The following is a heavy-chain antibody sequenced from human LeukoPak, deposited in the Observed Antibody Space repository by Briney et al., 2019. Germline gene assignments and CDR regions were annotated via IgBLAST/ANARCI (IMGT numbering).Heavy chain of an antibody. CDR1: GFPFSSYE. D-gene: IGHD3-22*01. Sequence: PGGSLRLSCAASGFPFSSYEMNWVRQAPGKGLEWVSGINWNGGSTGYADSVKGRFTISRDNAKNSLYLQMNSLRAEDTALYYCARGLYYYDSSGYYYLGYWGQGTLVTVSS. CDR3: ARGLYYYDSSGYYYLGY. V-gene: IGHV3-20*04. J-gene: IGHJ4*02. CDR2: INWNGGST.